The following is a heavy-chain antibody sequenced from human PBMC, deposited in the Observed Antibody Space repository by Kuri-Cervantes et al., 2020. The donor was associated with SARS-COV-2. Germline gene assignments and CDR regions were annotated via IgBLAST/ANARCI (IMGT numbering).Heavy chain of an antibody. Sequence: ASVKVSCKASGYTFTSYGISWVRQAPGQGLEWMGWISAYNGNTNYAQKLQGRVTMTTDTSTSTAYMELRSLRSDDTAVYYCAGESGSSGWYGFDYWGQGTLVTVSS. CDR1: GYTFTSYG. J-gene: IGHJ4*02. CDR3: AGESGSSGWYGFDY. D-gene: IGHD6-19*01. V-gene: IGHV1-18*04. CDR2: ISAYNGNT.